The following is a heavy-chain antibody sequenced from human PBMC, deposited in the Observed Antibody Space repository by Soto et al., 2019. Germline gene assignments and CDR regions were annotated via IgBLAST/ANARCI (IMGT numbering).Heavy chain of an antibody. CDR2: TYYRSKWYN. Sequence: EAPSLTSASPGASVPSCSSAYNWITLSPPRGLEWLGRTYYRSKWYNDYAVSVKSRITINPDTSKNQFSLQLNSVTPEDTAVYYCARGRGPVATNWYDYWGQGTLVTVSS. CDR3: ARGRGPVATNWYDY. V-gene: IGHV6-1*01. J-gene: IGHJ4*02. D-gene: IGHD6-19*01. CDR1: GASVPSCSSA.